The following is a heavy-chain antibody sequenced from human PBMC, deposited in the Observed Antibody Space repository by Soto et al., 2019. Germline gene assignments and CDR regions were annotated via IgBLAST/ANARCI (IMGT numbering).Heavy chain of an antibody. CDR1: GFTFSSYA. J-gene: IGHJ4*02. CDR3: ARSITMIVVVVPYYFDS. CDR2: ISGSGGST. D-gene: IGHD3-22*01. V-gene: IGHV3-23*01. Sequence: PGGSLRLSCAASGFTFSSYAMSWVRQAPGKGLEWVSAISGSGGSTYYADSVKGRFTISRDNSKNTLYLQMNSLRAEDTAVYYCARSITMIVVVVPYYFDSWGQGTLVTVSS.